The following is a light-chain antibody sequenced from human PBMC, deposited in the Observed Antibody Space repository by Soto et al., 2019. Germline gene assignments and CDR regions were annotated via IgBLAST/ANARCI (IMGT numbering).Light chain of an antibody. Sequence: EIVLTQSPGTLSLPPGERATLSCRASQSVTSSCLAWYQQKPGQAPRLLIYAASSRATGIPDRFSGSGSGTDFTLTISRLEPEDFAVYYCQQYGSSPGTFGQGTKVDIK. J-gene: IGKJ1*01. CDR1: QSVTSSC. CDR2: AAS. CDR3: QQYGSSPGT. V-gene: IGKV3-20*01.